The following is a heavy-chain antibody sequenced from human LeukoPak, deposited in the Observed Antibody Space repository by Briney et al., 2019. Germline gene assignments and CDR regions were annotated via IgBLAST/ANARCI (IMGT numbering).Heavy chain of an antibody. V-gene: IGHV1-2*02. J-gene: IGHJ4*02. Sequence: AASVKVSCKASGYTFTGYYMHWVRQAPGQGLEWMGWINPNSGGTNYAQKFQGRVTMTRDTSISTAYMELSRLRSDDTAVYYCARDRDYYDSSGYFDYWGQGTLVTVSS. D-gene: IGHD3-22*01. CDR3: ARDRDYYDSSGYFDY. CDR1: GYTFTGYY. CDR2: INPNSGGT.